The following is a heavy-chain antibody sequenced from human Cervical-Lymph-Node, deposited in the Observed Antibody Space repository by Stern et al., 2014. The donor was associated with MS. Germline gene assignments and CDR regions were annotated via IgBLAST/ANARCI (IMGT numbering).Heavy chain of an antibody. Sequence: QVQLVQSGAEVKKPGASVKVSCKASGYTFTSYAMHWVRQAPGQRLEWMGWINDGNGNTKYSQKFQGRVTITRDTSASTAYMELSSLRSEDTAVYYCARDLSSLYDSSGYYYTFDYWGQGTLVTVSS. D-gene: IGHD3-22*01. J-gene: IGHJ4*02. CDR2: INDGNGNT. CDR3: ARDLSSLYDSSGYYYTFDY. CDR1: GYTFTSYA. V-gene: IGHV1-3*01.